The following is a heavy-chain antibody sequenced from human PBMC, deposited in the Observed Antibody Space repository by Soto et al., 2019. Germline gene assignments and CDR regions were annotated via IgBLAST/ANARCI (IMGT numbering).Heavy chain of an antibody. Sequence: QVQLQESGPGLVKPSGTLSLTCAVSGGSISSSHWWTWVRQSPGKGLEYIGEISHSGTSNSNPSLKSRVTLPVDNSKNHFSLTLPSVTAAETAVYYCARVVLTITRGAFDAWGPGTLVIVSS. CDR1: GGSISSSHW. V-gene: IGHV4-4*02. CDR2: ISHSGTS. D-gene: IGHD3-9*01. CDR3: ARVVLTITRGAFDA. J-gene: IGHJ3*01.